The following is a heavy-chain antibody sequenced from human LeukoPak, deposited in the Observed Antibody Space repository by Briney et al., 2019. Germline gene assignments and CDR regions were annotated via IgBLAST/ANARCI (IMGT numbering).Heavy chain of an antibody. CDR1: GGSISSGGYY. CDR2: IYYSGST. CDR3: ARPYSGSYYGFDY. Sequence: SQTLSLTCTVSGGSISSGGYYWSWIRQPPGKGLEWIAYIYYSGSTYYNPSLKSRVTISVDTSKNQFSLKLSSVTAADTAVYYCARPYSGSYYGFDYWGQGTLVTVSS. V-gene: IGHV4-30-4*08. J-gene: IGHJ4*02. D-gene: IGHD1-26*01.